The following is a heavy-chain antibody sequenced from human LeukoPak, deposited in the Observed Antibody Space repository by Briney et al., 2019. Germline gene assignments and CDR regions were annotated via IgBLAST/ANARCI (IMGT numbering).Heavy chain of an antibody. J-gene: IGHJ3*02. CDR2: ISSSSSDI. D-gene: IGHD3-3*01. CDR1: GFTFSSYS. CDR3: ARVLGQHEWLPGGAFDI. Sequence: GGSLRLSCAASGFTFSSYSMNWVRQAPGKGLEWVSSISSSSSDIYYADSVKGRFTISRDNAKNSLYLHMNSLRAEDTAVYYCARVLGQHEWLPGGAFDIWGQGTMVTVSS. V-gene: IGHV3-21*01.